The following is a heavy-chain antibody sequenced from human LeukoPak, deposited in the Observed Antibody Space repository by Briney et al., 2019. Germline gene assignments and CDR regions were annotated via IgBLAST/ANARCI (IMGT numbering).Heavy chain of an antibody. CDR2: VFHTGQH. V-gene: IGHV4-4*07. CDR1: GESMTPYY. D-gene: IGHD2-15*01. Sequence: SETLSLTCSVSGESMTPYYWTWIRQSAGKGLEWLGRVFHTGQHNYNPSLKSRLSMSLDASRNLVSLTLTSATAADTAIYYCARVSGYCSGGRCYGGQWFDPWGQGTLVIVSS. J-gene: IGHJ5*02. CDR3: ARVSGYCSGGRCYGGQWFDP.